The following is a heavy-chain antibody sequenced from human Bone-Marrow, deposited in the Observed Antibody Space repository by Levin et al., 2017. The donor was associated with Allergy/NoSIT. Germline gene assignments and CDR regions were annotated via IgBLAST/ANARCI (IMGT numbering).Heavy chain of an antibody. CDR1: GFTFSTYW. Sequence: ASVKVSCAASGFTFSTYWMHWVRQAPGKGLVWVSRFNSDGSTTTYADSVQGRFTISRDNANNTVYLQMNSLRAEDTAVYYCARGGVPGAADHWGQGTLVTVSS. CDR3: ARGGVPGAADH. CDR2: FNSDGSTT. V-gene: IGHV3-74*01. J-gene: IGHJ4*02. D-gene: IGHD4/OR15-4a*01.